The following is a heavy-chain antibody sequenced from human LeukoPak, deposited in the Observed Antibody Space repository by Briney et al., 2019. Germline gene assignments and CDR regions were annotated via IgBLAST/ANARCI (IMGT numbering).Heavy chain of an antibody. D-gene: IGHD4/OR15-4a*01. CDR2: IYYSGST. V-gene: IGHV4-39*01. J-gene: IGHJ4*02. CDR3: ARHDYGVFDY. Sequence: SETLSLTCTVYGGSISSSSYYWGWIRQPPGKGLEWIGSIYYSGSTYYNPSLKSRVTISVDTSKNQFSLKLSSVTAADTAVHYCARHDYGVFDYWGQGTLVTVSS. CDR1: GGSISSSSYY.